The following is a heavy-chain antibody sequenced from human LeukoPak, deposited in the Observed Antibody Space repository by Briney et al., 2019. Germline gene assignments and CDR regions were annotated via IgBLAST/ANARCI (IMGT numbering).Heavy chain of an antibody. Sequence: GGSLRLSCAASGFTFSSYAMSWVRQAPGKGLEWVSAISGSGGSTYYADSVKGRFTISRDNSKNTLYLQMNSLRAEDTAVYYCAKAPSHYDSSGYYDYWGQGTLVTASS. D-gene: IGHD3-22*01. V-gene: IGHV3-23*01. CDR2: ISGSGGST. CDR3: AKAPSHYDSSGYYDY. CDR1: GFTFSSYA. J-gene: IGHJ4*02.